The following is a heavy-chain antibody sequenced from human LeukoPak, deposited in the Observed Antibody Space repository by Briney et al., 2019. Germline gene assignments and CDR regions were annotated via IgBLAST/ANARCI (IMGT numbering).Heavy chain of an antibody. CDR2: ISGYQGST. J-gene: IGHJ5*02. CDR1: GYTFTNYG. D-gene: IGHD3-10*01. Sequence: ASVKVSCKASGYTFTNYGITWVRQAPGQGLEWMGWISGYQGSTKYAQNFQGRVTMTTDTSTSTAYMELRSLRSDDTAVYYCARLGGYYGSGSYPPYWFDPWGQGTLVTVSS. CDR3: ARLGGYYGSGSYPPYWFDP. V-gene: IGHV1-18*01.